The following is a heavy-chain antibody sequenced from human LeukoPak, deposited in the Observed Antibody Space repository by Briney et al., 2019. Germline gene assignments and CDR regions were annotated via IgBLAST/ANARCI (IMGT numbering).Heavy chain of an antibody. Sequence: GGSLRLSCVASGFTFNNAWMSWVRQGPGVGLEWVGHIKTKTDGETTDYAAPVKGRFTISRDDSKNTVYLQMNSLKTEDTAVYYCTTGRPSRIAVPGIIDYWGQGTLVTVSS. J-gene: IGHJ4*02. CDR3: TTGRPSRIAVPGIIDY. D-gene: IGHD6-19*01. CDR1: GFTFNNAW. V-gene: IGHV3-15*01. CDR2: IKTKTDGETT.